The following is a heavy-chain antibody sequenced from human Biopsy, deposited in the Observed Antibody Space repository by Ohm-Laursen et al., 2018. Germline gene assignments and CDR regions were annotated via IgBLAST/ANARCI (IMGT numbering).Heavy chain of an antibody. V-gene: IGHV4-39*01. Sequence: GTLSLTCAVSGGSLSSGSNYWAWIRQPPGKGLEWIGTVFRSGITFYNPSLKSRVTISIDTSKNQFSLNLSSVTAADTAVYYCARHPTGFWFDPWGQGTLVTVSS. CDR1: GGSLSSGSNY. CDR3: ARHPTGFWFDP. CDR2: VFRSGIT. J-gene: IGHJ5*02.